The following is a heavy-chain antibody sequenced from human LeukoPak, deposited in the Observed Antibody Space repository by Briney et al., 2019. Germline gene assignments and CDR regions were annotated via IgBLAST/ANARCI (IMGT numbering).Heavy chain of an antibody. D-gene: IGHD2-2*01. CDR2: ISWDGGST. CDR1: GFTFDDYT. V-gene: IGHV3-43*01. J-gene: IGHJ4*02. Sequence: PGGSLRLSCAASGFTFDDYTMHWVRQAPGKGLEWVSLISWDGGSTYYADSVKGRFTISRDNSKNSLYLQMNSLRTEDTALYYCAKGGDIVVVPAVDYFDYWGQGTLVTVSS. CDR3: AKGGDIVVVPAVDYFDY.